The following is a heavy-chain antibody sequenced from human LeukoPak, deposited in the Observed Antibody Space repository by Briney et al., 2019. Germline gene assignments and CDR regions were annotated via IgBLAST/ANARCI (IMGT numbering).Heavy chain of an antibody. V-gene: IGHV4-4*02. D-gene: IGHD2-2*01. CDR3: ARSGYCSSTSCYLAYYYGMDV. J-gene: IGHJ6*04. Sequence: SGTLSLTCAVSGGSISSSNWWSWVRQPPGKGLEWIGEIYHSGSTNYNPSLRSRVTISVDKSKNQFSLKLSSVTAADTAVYYCARSGYCSSTSCYLAYYYGMDVWGKGTTVTVSS. CDR1: GGSISSSNW. CDR2: IYHSGST.